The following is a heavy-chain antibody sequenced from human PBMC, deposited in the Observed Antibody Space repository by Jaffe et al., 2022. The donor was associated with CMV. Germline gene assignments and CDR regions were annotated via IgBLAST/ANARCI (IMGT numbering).Heavy chain of an antibody. D-gene: IGHD2-15*01. CDR3: ARHGSGYCSGGSCYELDYLDY. CDR2: IYPGDSDT. Sequence: EVQLVQSGAEVKKPGESLKISCKGSGYSFTSYWIGWVRQMPGKGLEWMGIIYPGDSDTRYSPSFQGQVTISADKSISTAYLQWSSLKASDTAMYYCARHGSGYCSGGSCYELDYLDYWGQGTLVTVSS. CDR1: GYSFTSYW. J-gene: IGHJ4*02. V-gene: IGHV5-51*01.